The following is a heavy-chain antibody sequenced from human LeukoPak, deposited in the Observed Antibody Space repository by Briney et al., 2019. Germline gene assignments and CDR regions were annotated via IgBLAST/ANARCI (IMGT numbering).Heavy chain of an antibody. CDR1: GFTFDDYG. D-gene: IGHD6-19*01. CDR2: IYYSGST. Sequence: PGGSLRLSCAASGFTFDDYGMSWIRQPPGKGLEWIGYIYYSGSTNYNPSLKSRVTISVDTSKNQFSLKLSSVTAADTAVYYCARDSSGWFPTWGQGTLVTVSS. CDR3: ARDSSGWFPT. J-gene: IGHJ5*02. V-gene: IGHV4-59*01.